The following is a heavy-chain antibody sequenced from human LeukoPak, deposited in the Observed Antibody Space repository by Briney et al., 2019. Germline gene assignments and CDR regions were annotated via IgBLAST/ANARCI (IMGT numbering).Heavy chain of an antibody. CDR3: ARHGGSLTLYYYYYMDV. Sequence: SETLSLTCAVSGYSISSGYYWGWTRQPPGKGLEWIGSIYHSGSTYYNPSLKSRVTISVDTSKNQFSLKLSSVTAADTAVYYCARHGGSLTLYYYYYMDVWGKGTTVTVSS. CDR2: IYHSGST. CDR1: GYSISSGYY. J-gene: IGHJ6*03. D-gene: IGHD1-14*01. V-gene: IGHV4-38-2*01.